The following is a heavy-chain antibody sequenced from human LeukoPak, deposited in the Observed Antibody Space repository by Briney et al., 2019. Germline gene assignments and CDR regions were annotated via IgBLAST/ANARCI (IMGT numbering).Heavy chain of an antibody. CDR1: GFTFSSYE. CDR3: ARDPVIVGAYFDY. V-gene: IGHV3-48*03. D-gene: IGHD1-26*01. Sequence: PGGSLRLSCAASGFTFSSYEMNWVRQAPGKGLEWVSYISSSGSTIYYADSVKGRFTISRDNAKNSLYPQMNSLRAEDTAVYYCARDPVIVGAYFDYWGQGTLVTVSS. CDR2: ISSSGSTI. J-gene: IGHJ4*02.